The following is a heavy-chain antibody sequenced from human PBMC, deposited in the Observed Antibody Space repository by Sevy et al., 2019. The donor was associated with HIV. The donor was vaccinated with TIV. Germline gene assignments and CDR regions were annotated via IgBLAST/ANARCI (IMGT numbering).Heavy chain of an antibody. CDR2: ISYDGSNK. V-gene: IGHV3-30*01. J-gene: IGHJ4*02. D-gene: IGHD6-19*01. CDR1: GFIFNNYA. Sequence: GGSLRLSCAASGFIFNNYAMHWVRQAPGKGLEWVAVISYDGSNKYHADSVKGRFTISRDNSKNMLYLQMNSLRAEDTAVYYCARGILAGTFDYWGQGTLVTVSS. CDR3: ARGILAGTFDY.